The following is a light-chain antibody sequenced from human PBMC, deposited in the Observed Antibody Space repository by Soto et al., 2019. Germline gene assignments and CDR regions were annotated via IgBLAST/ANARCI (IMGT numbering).Light chain of an antibody. CDR2: DVS. Sequence: QSALTQSRSVSGSPGQSITISCTGTSSDVGDYNYVSWYQQHPGKVPKLMIYDVSKRPSGVPDRFSGSKSGNTASLTISGLQAEDEADYYCCSDAGTYIGVFGGGTKLTVL. J-gene: IGLJ3*02. V-gene: IGLV2-11*01. CDR1: SSDVGDYNY. CDR3: CSDAGTYIGV.